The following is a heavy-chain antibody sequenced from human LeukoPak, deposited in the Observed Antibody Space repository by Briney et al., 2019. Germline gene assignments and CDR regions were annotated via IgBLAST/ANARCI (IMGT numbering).Heavy chain of an antibody. CDR2: IRYDGSNK. D-gene: IGHD6-19*01. CDR3: AKDLYSSGWPNWFDP. CDR1: GFTFSSYG. Sequence: PGGSLRLSCAASGFTFSSYGMHRVRQAPGKGLEWVAFIRYDGSNKYYADSVKGRFTISRDNSKNTLYLQMNSLGAEDTAVYYCAKDLYSSGWPNWFDPWGQGTLVTVSS. J-gene: IGHJ5*02. V-gene: IGHV3-30*02.